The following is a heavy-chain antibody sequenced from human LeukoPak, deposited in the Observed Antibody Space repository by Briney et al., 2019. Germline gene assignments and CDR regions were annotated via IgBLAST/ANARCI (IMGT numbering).Heavy chain of an antibody. Sequence: SGPTLVKPTQALTLTCTFSGFSLSTSGVGVGWIRQPPGKALEWLALIYWDDDKRYSPSLKSGLTITKDNSNTQVVLTMTNMDPVDKATYYCAHCTWRELKVWGQGTLVTVSS. CDR1: GFSLSTSGVG. J-gene: IGHJ4*02. CDR3: AHCTWRELKV. V-gene: IGHV2-5*02. CDR2: IYWDDDK. D-gene: IGHD1-26*01.